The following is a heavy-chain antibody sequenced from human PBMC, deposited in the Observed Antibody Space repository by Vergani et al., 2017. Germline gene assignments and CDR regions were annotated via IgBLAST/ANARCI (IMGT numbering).Heavy chain of an antibody. CDR1: GGSISSSSYY. CDR3: ARLGFPGRGYYYYYMDV. J-gene: IGHJ6*03. CDR2: IYYSGST. Sequence: QLQLQESGPGLVKPSETLSLTCTVSGGSISSSSYYWGWIRQPPGKGLEWIGSIYYSGSTYYNPSLKSRVTISVDTSKNQFSLKLISVTAADTAVYYCARLGFPGRGYYYYYMDVWGKGTTVTVSS. V-gene: IGHV4-39*07. D-gene: IGHD1-26*01.